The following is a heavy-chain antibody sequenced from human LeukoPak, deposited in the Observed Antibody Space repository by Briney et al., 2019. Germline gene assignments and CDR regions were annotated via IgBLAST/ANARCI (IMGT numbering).Heavy chain of an antibody. Sequence: SETLSLTCTVSGGSISSSSYYWGWIRQPPGKGLEWIGSIYYPGIPYYNPSLKSRVTISVDTSKDQFSLKLSSVTAADTAVYYCASVRHDYVDYWGQGTLVTVSS. CDR3: ASVRHDYVDY. J-gene: IGHJ4*02. CDR1: GGSISSSSYY. D-gene: IGHD1-1*01. CDR2: IYYPGIP. V-gene: IGHV4-39*07.